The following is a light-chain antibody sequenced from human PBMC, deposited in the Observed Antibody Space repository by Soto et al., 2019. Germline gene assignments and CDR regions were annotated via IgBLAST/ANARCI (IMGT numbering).Light chain of an antibody. Sequence: DIQMTQSPSSLSASVGDRVTITCRASQSMSSYLNWYQQKPGTAPKLLIYAASSLQRGVPSRFSGSGSGTDSTLTISSLQPEDFAKYYCQQSYSTPPTFGQGTKVEIK. V-gene: IGKV1-39*01. CDR3: QQSYSTPPT. CDR2: AAS. J-gene: IGKJ1*01. CDR1: QSMSSY.